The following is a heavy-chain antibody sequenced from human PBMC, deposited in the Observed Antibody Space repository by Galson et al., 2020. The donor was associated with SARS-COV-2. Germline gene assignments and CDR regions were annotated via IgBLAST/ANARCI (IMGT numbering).Heavy chain of an antibody. V-gene: IGHV3-53*01. CDR2: IYSGGST. Sequence: GGSLRLSCAASGFLLSRHYMAWVRQAPGKGLEWVSTIYSGGSTKHADSVKGRFTISRDSSENTLYLQMNSLRVEDTAMYYCVKELGDFYDSSGQIWGQGTMVTVSS. CDR1: GFLLSRHY. J-gene: IGHJ3*01. CDR3: VKELGDFYDSSGQI. D-gene: IGHD3-22*01.